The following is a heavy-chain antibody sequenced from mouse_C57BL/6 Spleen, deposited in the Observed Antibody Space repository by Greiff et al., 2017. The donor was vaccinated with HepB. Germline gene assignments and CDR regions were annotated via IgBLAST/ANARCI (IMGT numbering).Heavy chain of an antibody. Sequence: DVKLVESGGGLVKPGGSLKLSCAASGFTFSDYGMHWVRQAPEKGLEWVAYISSGSSTIYYADTVKGRVTISRDNAKNTLFLQMTSLRSEDTAMYYCARRDYVSSHFDYWGQGTTLTVSS. J-gene: IGHJ2*01. CDR1: GFTFSDYG. CDR2: ISSGSSTI. D-gene: IGHD1-1*01. V-gene: IGHV5-17*01. CDR3: ARRDYVSSHFDY.